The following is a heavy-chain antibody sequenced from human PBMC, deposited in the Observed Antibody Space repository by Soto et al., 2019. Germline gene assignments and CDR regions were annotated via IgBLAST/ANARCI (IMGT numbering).Heavy chain of an antibody. CDR1: GYTFTSYA. Sequence: ASVKVSCKASGYTFTSYAMHWVRQAPGQRLEWMGWINAGNGNTKYSQKFQGRVTITRDTSASTAYMELSSVTAADTAVYYCARGLSTLSPLDYWGQGTLVTVSS. D-gene: IGHD3-16*02. CDR3: ARGLSTLSPLDY. V-gene: IGHV1-3*01. J-gene: IGHJ4*02. CDR2: INAGNGNT.